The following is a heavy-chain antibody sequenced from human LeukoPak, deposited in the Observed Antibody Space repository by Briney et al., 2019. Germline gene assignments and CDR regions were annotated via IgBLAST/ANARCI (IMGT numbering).Heavy chain of an antibody. CDR1: VFTFSFYW. V-gene: IGHV3-7*01. J-gene: IGHJ4*02. D-gene: IGHD6-19*01. CDR2: LKLDESEK. CDR3: ARPATSAGGRIYYLDH. Sequence: GRCLRLSCAASVFTFSFYWMSCVREAPRKGLECGAALKLDESEKYYVDSVKGRFTISRDNAKNSLYLQMNRLRPEDTAVYYCARPATSAGGRIYYLDHWGQGTLVTVSS.